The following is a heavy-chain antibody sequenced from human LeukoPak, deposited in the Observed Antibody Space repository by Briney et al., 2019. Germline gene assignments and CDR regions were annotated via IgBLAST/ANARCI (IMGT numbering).Heavy chain of an antibody. D-gene: IGHD1-26*01. J-gene: IGHJ4*02. CDR2: INSDGSST. CDR3: ACPGATSKFVY. CDR1: GFTFSSNW. Sequence: PGGSLRLSCVASGFTFSSNWMHWVRQAPGKGLVWVSRINSDGSSTSYADSVKGRFTISRDNAKNTLYLQMNSLRAEDTAVYFCACPGATSKFVYRGQGTQVTVSS. V-gene: IGHV3-74*01.